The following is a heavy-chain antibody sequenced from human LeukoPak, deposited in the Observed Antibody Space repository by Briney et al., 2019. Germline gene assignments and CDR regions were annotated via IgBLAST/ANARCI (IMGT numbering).Heavy chain of an antibody. Sequence: SETLSLTCTVSGGSISSSSYYWGWIRQPPGKGLEWIGSIYYSGSTYYNPSLKSRVIISVDTSKNQFSLKLSSVTAADTAVYYCARDSYYDSSGYGYWGQGTLVTVSS. CDR1: GGSISSSSYY. D-gene: IGHD3-22*01. J-gene: IGHJ4*02. V-gene: IGHV4-39*07. CDR3: ARDSYYDSSGYGY. CDR2: IYYSGST.